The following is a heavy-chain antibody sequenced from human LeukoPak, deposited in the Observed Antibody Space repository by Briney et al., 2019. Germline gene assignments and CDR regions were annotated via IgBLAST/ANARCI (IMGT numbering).Heavy chain of an antibody. CDR2: IYYSGST. Sequence: SETLSLTCTVSGGSISSSSYYWSWIRQPPGKGLEWIGYIYYSGSTNYNPSLKSRVTISVDTSKNQFSLKLSSVTAADTAVYYCARVVAAKYDYWGQGTLVTVSS. V-gene: IGHV4-61*01. J-gene: IGHJ4*02. CDR3: ARVVAAKYDY. CDR1: GGSISSSSYY. D-gene: IGHD2-15*01.